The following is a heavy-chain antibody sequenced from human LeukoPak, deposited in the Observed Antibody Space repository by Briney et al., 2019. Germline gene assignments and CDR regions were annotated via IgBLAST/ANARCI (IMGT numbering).Heavy chain of an antibody. CDR3: ATKSLAFGGVIAPFDY. CDR2: IIPIFGTA. CDR1: GGTFSSYA. D-gene: IGHD3-16*02. V-gene: IGHV1-69*06. Sequence: SVKVSFKASGGTFSSYAISWVRQAPGQGLEWMGGIIPIFGTANYAQKFQGRVTITADKSTSTAYMELSSLRSEDTAVYYCATKSLAFGGVIAPFDYWGQGTLVTVSS. J-gene: IGHJ4*02.